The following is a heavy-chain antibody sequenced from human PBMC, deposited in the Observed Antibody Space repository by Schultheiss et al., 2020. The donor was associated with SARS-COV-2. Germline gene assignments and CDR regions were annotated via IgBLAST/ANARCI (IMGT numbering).Heavy chain of an antibody. CDR2: IYTSGST. Sequence: SETLSLTCTVSGGSISSGSYYWSWIRQPAGKGLEWIGRIYTSGSTNYNPSLKSRVTISLDRSKNQFSLKLSSVTAADTAVYYCARAGHDFDYWGQGTLVTVSS. V-gene: IGHV4-61*02. CDR1: GGSISSGSYY. D-gene: IGHD1-14*01. CDR3: ARAGHDFDY. J-gene: IGHJ4*02.